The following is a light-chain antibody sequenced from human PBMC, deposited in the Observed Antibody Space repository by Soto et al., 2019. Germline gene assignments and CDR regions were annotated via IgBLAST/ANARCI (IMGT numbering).Light chain of an antibody. Sequence: DIQMTQSPSTLSASVGDRVTITCRASKPISSWLAWYQQKPGKAPQLLIYDASGLENGVPSRFSGRGSGTEFTLTISGLQPDDFATYFCQQYKSNLYTFGQGTKLEIK. V-gene: IGKV1-5*01. CDR1: KPISSW. J-gene: IGKJ2*01. CDR2: DAS. CDR3: QQYKSNLYT.